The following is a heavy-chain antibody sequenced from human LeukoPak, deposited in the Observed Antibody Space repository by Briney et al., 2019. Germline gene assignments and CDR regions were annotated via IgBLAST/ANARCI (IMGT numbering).Heavy chain of an antibody. CDR2: IRYDGSNK. D-gene: IGHD3-10*01. J-gene: IGHJ3*02. V-gene: IGHV3-30*02. CDR1: GFTFSSYG. Sequence: GGSLRLSCAASGFTFSSYGMHWVRQAPGKGLEWVAFIRYDGSNKYYADSVKGRFTISRDNSKNTLYLQMNSLRAEETAVYYCAKDDLYYYGSVKAFDIWGQGTMVTVSS. CDR3: AKDDLYYYGSVKAFDI.